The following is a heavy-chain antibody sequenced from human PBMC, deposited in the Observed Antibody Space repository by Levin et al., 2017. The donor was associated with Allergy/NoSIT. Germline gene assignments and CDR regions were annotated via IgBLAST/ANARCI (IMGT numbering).Heavy chain of an antibody. Sequence: PSETLSLTCAVYGGSFSGYYWSWIRQPPGKGLEWIGEINHSGSTNYNPSLKSRVTISVDTSKNQFSLKLSSVTAADTAVYYCARCWGYGSRTGWFDPWGQGTLVTVSS. D-gene: IGHD2-2*01. J-gene: IGHJ5*02. CDR3: ARCWGYGSRTGWFDP. CDR1: GGSFSGYY. CDR2: INHSGST. V-gene: IGHV4-34*01.